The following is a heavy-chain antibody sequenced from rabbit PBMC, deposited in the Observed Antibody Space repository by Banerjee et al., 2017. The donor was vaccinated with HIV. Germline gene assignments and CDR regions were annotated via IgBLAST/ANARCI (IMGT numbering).Heavy chain of an antibody. V-gene: IGHV1S45*01. CDR1: GFSFSNKYV. CDR2: IYAGSSGST. J-gene: IGHJ4*01. CDR3: ARDLAGVIGWNFSL. D-gene: IGHD4-1*01. Sequence: QEQLEESGGGLVQPEGSLTLTCTASGFSFSNKYVMCWVRQAPGKGLEWIACIYAGSSGSTQYANWAKGRFTISKISSTTVTLQMTSLTAADTATYFCARDLAGVIGWNFSLWGPGTLAPS.